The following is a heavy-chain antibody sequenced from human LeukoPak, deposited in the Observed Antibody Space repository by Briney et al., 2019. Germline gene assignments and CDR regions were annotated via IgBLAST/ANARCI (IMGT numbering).Heavy chain of an antibody. J-gene: IGHJ4*02. D-gene: IGHD3-10*01. CDR1: GFTFSSYA. Sequence: GGSLRLSCAASGFTFSSYAMSWVRQAPGKGLEWVSAISGSGGSTYYADSVKGRFTISRDNSKNTLYLQMNTLRAEDTALYYCAKSHIRITMVRGVINFFDYWGQGTLVTVSS. CDR2: ISGSGGST. V-gene: IGHV3-23*01. CDR3: AKSHIRITMVRGVINFFDY.